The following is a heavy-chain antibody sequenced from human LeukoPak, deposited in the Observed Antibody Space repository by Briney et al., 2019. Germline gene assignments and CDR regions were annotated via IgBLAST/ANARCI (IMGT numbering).Heavy chain of an antibody. CDR2: ISYDGSNK. CDR1: GFTFSSYA. J-gene: IGHJ4*02. D-gene: IGHD3-3*01. Sequence: GGSLRLSCAASGFTFSSYAMHWVRQAPGKGLEWVAVISYDGSNKYYADSVKGRFTISRDNSKNTLYLQMNSLRAEDTAVYYCARAFRDDFWSGYFVWGQGTLVTVSS. CDR3: ARAFRDDFWSGYFV. V-gene: IGHV3-30*04.